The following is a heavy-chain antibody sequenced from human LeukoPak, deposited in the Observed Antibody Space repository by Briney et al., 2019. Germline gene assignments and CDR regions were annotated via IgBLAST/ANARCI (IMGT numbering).Heavy chain of an antibody. CDR1: GGSISSGDYY. CDR2: IYYSGST. Sequence: SETLSLTCTVSGGSISSGDYYWSWIRQPPGKGLEWIGYIYYSGSTYYNPSLKSRVTISVDTSKNQFSLKLSSVTAADTAVYHCPRSIPVGATGWFDPWGQGTLVTVSS. D-gene: IGHD1-26*01. CDR3: PRSIPVGATGWFDP. J-gene: IGHJ5*02. V-gene: IGHV4-30-4*08.